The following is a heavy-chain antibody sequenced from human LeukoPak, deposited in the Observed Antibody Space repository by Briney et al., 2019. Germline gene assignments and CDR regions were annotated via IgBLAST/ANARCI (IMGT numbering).Heavy chain of an antibody. CDR2: ISGSGVST. D-gene: IGHD4-17*01. V-gene: IGHV3-23*01. CDR3: AKASYGDYGNGLSRAH. CDR1: GFTFSSYA. Sequence: GGSLRLSCAASGFTFSSYAMHWVRQAPGKGLEWVSAISGSGVSTYYADSVKGRFTISRDNSKNTLYLQMNSLRAEDTAVYYCAKASYGDYGNGLSRAHWGQGTLVTVSS. J-gene: IGHJ4*02.